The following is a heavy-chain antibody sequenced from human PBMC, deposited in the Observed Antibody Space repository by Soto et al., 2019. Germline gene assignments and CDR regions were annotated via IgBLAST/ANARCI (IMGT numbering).Heavy chain of an antibody. J-gene: IGHJ4*02. V-gene: IGHV4-34*01. CDR2: INHSGST. CDR3: ARGGPRGYCSGGSCLSYYFDY. D-gene: IGHD2-15*01. Sequence: SETLSLTCAVYGGSFSGYYWSWIRQPPGKGLEWIGEINHSGSTNYNPSLKSRVTISVDTSKNQFSLKLSSVTAADTAVYYCARGGPRGYCSGGSCLSYYFDYWGQGTLVTVSS. CDR1: GGSFSGYY.